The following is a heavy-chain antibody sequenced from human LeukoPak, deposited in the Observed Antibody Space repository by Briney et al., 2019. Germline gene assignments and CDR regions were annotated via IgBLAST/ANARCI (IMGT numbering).Heavy chain of an antibody. V-gene: IGHV3-11*04. CDR1: GFTFSDYY. J-gene: IGHJ4*02. D-gene: IGHD3-9*01. CDR3: ARRNYDILTGDY. Sequence: GGSLRLSCAASGFTFSDYYMTWIRQAPGKGLEWVSYISSSGSTKYYADSVKGRFTISRDNAKNSLYLQMNSLRAEDTAVYYCARRNYDILTGDYWGQGTLVTVSS. CDR2: ISSSGSTK.